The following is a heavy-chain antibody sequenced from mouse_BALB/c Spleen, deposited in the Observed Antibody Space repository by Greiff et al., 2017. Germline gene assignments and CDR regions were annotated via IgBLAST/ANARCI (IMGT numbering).Heavy chain of an antibody. CDR2: INPSTGYT. D-gene: IGHD2-10*02. Sequence: VQLQQSGAELVRPGASVKISCKAFGYTFTNHHINWVKQRPGQGLEWIGYINPSTGYTEYNQKFKDKATLTADKSSSTAYMQLSSLTSEDSAVYYCARGGYGQEENYWGQGTTLTVSS. CDR3: ARGGYGQEENY. CDR1: GYTFTNHH. J-gene: IGHJ2*01. V-gene: IGHV1-4*01.